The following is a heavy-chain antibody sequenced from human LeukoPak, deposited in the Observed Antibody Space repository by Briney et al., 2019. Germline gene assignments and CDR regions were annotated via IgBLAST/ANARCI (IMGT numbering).Heavy chain of an antibody. V-gene: IGHV1-69*06. J-gene: IGHJ6*03. CDR2: IIPIFGTA. D-gene: IGHD6-13*01. CDR3: ARGGEQQLVPYYYYYYMDV. Sequence: ASVKVSCKASGGTFSSYAISWVRQAPGQGLEWMGGIIPIFGTANYAQKFQGRVTITADKYTSTAYLELSSLRSEDTAVYYCARGGEQQLVPYYYYYYMDVWGKGTTVTVSS. CDR1: GGTFSSYA.